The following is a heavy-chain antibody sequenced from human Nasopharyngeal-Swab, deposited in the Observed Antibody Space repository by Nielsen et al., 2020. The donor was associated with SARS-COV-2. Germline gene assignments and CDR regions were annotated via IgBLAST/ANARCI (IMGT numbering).Heavy chain of an antibody. V-gene: IGHV4-59*01. J-gene: IGHJ6*02. D-gene: IGHD4-17*01. CDR3: ARDMVDDYGDAGPFYYYYGMDV. CDR2: IYYSGST. CDR1: GGSISSYY. Sequence: SETLSLTCTVSGGSISSYYWSWIRQPPGKGLEWIGYIYYSGSTNYNPSLKSRVTISVDTSKNQFSLKLSSVTAADTAVYYCARDMVDDYGDAGPFYYYYGMDVWGQGTTVTVSS.